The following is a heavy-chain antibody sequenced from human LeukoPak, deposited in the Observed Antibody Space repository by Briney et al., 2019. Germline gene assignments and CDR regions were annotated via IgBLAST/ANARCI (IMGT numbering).Heavy chain of an antibody. Sequence: GGSLRLSCAASGFTFSSYAMSWVRQAPGKGLEWVSAISGSGGSTYYADSVEGRFTISRDNSKNTLYLQMNSLRAEDTAVYYCAKDFNAGIAVAGAYFDYWGQGTLVTVSS. CDR3: AKDFNAGIAVAGAYFDY. CDR1: GFTFSSYA. CDR2: ISGSGGST. V-gene: IGHV3-23*01. J-gene: IGHJ4*02. D-gene: IGHD6-19*01.